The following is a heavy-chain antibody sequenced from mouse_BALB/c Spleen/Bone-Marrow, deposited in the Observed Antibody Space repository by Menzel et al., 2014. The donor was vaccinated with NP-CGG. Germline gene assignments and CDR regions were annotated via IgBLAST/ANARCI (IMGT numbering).Heavy chain of an antibody. Sequence: VQLQQSGPGLVQPSQSLSITFTVSGFSLTSYGVHWVRQSPGKGLEWLGVIWRGGSTDYNAAFMSRLSITKDNSKSQVFFKMNSLQADDTAIYYCAKAIRQGYYYAMDYWGQGTSVTVSS. V-gene: IGHV2-5*01. CDR1: GFSLTSYG. J-gene: IGHJ4*01. CDR3: AKAIRQGYYYAMDY. D-gene: IGHD2-12*01. CDR2: IWRGGST.